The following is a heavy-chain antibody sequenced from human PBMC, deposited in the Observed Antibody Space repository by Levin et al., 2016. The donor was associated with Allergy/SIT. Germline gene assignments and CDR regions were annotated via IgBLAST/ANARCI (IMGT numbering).Heavy chain of an antibody. CDR3: AKDSYLNWNYRAPVFFDY. V-gene: IGHV3-23*01. J-gene: IGHJ4*02. Sequence: WIRQPPGKGLEWVSALSSGDSGGSTYYADSVKGRFTISRDDSKNTLYLQMNSLRAEDTAVYYCAKDSYLNWNYRAPVFFDYWGQGTLVTVSS. D-gene: IGHD1-20*01. CDR2: LSSGDSGGST.